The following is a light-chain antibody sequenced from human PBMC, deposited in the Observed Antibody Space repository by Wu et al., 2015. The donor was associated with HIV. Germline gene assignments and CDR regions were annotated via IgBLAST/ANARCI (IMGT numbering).Light chain of an antibody. V-gene: IGKV3-15*01. Sequence: EIVMTQSPATLSVSPGERATLSCRASQSVSSNLAWYQQKPGQAPRLLIYAASTRATGIPARFSGSGSGTDFTLTISRLEPEDSAVYYCQQRSNWPPGLTFGGGTKVEIK. CDR2: AAS. CDR3: QQRSNWPPGLT. J-gene: IGKJ4*01. CDR1: QSVSSN.